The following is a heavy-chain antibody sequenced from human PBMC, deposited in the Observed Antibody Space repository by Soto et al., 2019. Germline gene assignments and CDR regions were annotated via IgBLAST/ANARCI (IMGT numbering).Heavy chain of an antibody. CDR3: ARGRQYYDFWSGYSNRWFDP. D-gene: IGHD3-3*01. J-gene: IGHJ5*02. CDR2: INHSGST. CDR1: GGSFSGYY. Sequence: TLSLTCAVYGGSFSGYYWSWIRQPPGKGLEWIGEINHSGSTNYNPSLKSRVTISVDTSKNQFSLKLSSVTAADTAVYYCARGRQYYDFWSGYSNRWFDPWGQGTLVTVSS. V-gene: IGHV4-34*01.